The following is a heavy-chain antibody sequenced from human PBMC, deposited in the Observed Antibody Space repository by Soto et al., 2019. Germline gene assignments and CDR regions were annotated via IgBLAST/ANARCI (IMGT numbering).Heavy chain of an antibody. Sequence: SQTLSLTCAISGVSVSSYSAAWNWIRQSPSGGREWLGRTYYRSRFFSDYAESVNSRIIINPDTSKNQFSLQLKSVTPEDTAVYYCGRDRYSSSGWFDPWGPGTQGAVSS. CDR1: GVSVSSYSAA. CDR2: TYYRSRFFS. V-gene: IGHV6-1*01. J-gene: IGHJ5*02. CDR3: GRDRYSSSGWFDP. D-gene: IGHD3-10*01.